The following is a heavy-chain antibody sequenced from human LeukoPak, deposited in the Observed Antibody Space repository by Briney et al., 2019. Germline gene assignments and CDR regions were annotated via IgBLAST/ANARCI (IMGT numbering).Heavy chain of an antibody. Sequence: SETLSLSCTVSGGSISSYYWSWIRHPPGKGLEWIGYIYYSGSTNYNPSLKSRVTISVDTSKNQFSLKLSSVTAADTAVYYCARDGSGGQILWFGESKTNWFDPWGQGTLVTVSS. CDR1: GGSISSYY. CDR3: ARDGSGGQILWFGESKTNWFDP. J-gene: IGHJ5*02. CDR2: IYYSGST. V-gene: IGHV4-59*12. D-gene: IGHD3-10*01.